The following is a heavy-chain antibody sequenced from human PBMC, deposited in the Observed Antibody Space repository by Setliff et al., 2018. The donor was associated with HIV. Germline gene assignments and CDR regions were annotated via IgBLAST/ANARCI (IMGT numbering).Heavy chain of an antibody. V-gene: IGHV4-4*08. CDR1: GGSISNYY. CDR3: ARGGVLRYFDWAY. D-gene: IGHD3-9*01. CDR2: IYTSGST. Sequence: SETLSLTCTVSGGSISNYYWSWIRQPPGKGLEWIGYIYTSGSTDYNPSPKSRVTISVDTSKNQFSLKLSSVTAADTAVYYCARGGVLRYFDWAYWGQGTLVTVSS. J-gene: IGHJ4*02.